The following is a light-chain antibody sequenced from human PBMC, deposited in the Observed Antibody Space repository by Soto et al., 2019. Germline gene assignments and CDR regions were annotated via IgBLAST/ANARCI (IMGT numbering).Light chain of an antibody. CDR3: SSYAGSNNWV. CDR1: SSDVGGYNY. J-gene: IGLJ3*02. CDR2: EVT. Sequence: QSVLTQPPSASESPGQSVTFSCTGTSSDVGGYNYVSWYQQHPGRAPKLIIYEVTKRPSGVPDRFSGSKSGNTASLTVSGLQAEDEADYYCSSYAGSNNWVFGGGTKLTVL. V-gene: IGLV2-8*01.